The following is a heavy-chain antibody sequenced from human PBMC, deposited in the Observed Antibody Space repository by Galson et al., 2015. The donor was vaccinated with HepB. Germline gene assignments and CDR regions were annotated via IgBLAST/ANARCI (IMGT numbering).Heavy chain of an antibody. CDR1: GFTFSSYG. CDR3: VGQVRSYHYYGMDV. CDR2: ISYDGTNK. J-gene: IGHJ6*02. D-gene: IGHD6-19*01. Sequence: SLRLSCAASGFTFSSYGMHWVRQAPGKGLEWVAVISYDGTNKYYADSVKGRFTISRDNSKNTLSLQMNSLRPEDTAVYYCVGQVRSYHYYGMDVWGQGTTVTVSS. V-gene: IGHV3-30*03.